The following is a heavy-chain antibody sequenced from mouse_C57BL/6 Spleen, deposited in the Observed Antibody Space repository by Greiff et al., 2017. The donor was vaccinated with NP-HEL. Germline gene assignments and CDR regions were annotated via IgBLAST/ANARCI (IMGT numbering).Heavy chain of an antibody. CDR3: ARDGDYDGSYYYARDY. Sequence: DVQLQESGPGMVKPSQSLSLTCTVTGYSITSGYDWHWIRHFPGNKLEWMGYISYSGSTNYNPSLKSRISITHDTSKNHFFLKLNSVTTEDTATYYCARDGDYDGSYYYARDYWGQGTSVTVSS. D-gene: IGHD1-2*01. CDR2: ISYSGST. V-gene: IGHV3-1*01. J-gene: IGHJ4*01. CDR1: GYSITSGYD.